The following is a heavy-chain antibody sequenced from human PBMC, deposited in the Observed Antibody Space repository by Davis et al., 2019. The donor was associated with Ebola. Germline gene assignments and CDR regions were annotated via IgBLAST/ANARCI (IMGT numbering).Heavy chain of an antibody. D-gene: IGHD2/OR15-2a*01. Sequence: GESLKISCAASGFNFRKYSMHWVRQAPGKGLEWVALISYDGTNKYYTASVEGRFTISRDNSKSTLFLEMTSLTVEDTAVYYCARDMKEILSPFRWGPKEGGLTGAFDVWGQGTLVTVSS. CDR3: ARDMKEILSPFRWGPKEGGLTGAFDV. CDR2: ISYDGTNK. J-gene: IGHJ3*01. V-gene: IGHV3-30*03. CDR1: GFNFRKYS.